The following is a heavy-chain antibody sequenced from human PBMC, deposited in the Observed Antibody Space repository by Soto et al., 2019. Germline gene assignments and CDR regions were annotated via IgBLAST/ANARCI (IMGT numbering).Heavy chain of an antibody. J-gene: IGHJ6*02. CDR1: GYTFTGYY. CDR2: INPNSGGT. V-gene: IGHV1-2*04. Sequence: ASVKVSCKASGYTFTGYYMHWVRQAPGQGLEWMGWINPNSGGTNYAQKFQGWVTMTSDTSISTAYMELSRLRSDDTAGYYCARGIAAGGDYYYYGMDVWGQGTTVTVSS. D-gene: IGHD6-13*01. CDR3: ARGIAAGGDYYYYGMDV.